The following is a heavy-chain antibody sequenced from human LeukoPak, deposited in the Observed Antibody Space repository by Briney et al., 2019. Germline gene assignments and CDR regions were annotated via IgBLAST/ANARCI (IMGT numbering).Heavy chain of an antibody. CDR1: GGSISSYY. V-gene: IGHV4-4*07. CDR3: ARNKYYDILTGYYRFFDY. CDR2: IYTSGST. D-gene: IGHD3-9*01. J-gene: IGHJ4*02. Sequence: SETLSLXCTVSGGSISSYYWSWIRQPAGKGLEWIGRIYTSGSTNYNPSLKSRVTMSVDTSKNQFSLKLSSVTAADTAVYYCARNKYYDILTGYYRFFDYWGQGTLVTVSS.